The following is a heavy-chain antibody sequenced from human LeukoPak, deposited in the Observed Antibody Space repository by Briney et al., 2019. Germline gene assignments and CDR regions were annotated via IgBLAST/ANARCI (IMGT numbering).Heavy chain of an antibody. J-gene: IGHJ4*02. CDR2: INWNGGST. D-gene: IGHD3-22*01. Sequence: GGSLRLSCAASGFIVSQNYMSWVRQAPGKGLEWVSGINWNGGSTGYADSVKGRFTISRDNAKNSLYLQMNSLRAEDTALYYCARAYLYYYDSSGYSTYYFDYWGQGTLVTVSS. V-gene: IGHV3-20*04. CDR1: GFIVSQNY. CDR3: ARAYLYYYDSSGYSTYYFDY.